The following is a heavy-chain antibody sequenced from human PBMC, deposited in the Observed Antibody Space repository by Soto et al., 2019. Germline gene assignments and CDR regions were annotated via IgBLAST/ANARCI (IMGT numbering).Heavy chain of an antibody. CDR1: GFTFSNAW. CDR3: TTDRGYYDFWSGLWPFDI. D-gene: IGHD3-3*01. J-gene: IGHJ3*02. CDR2: IKSKTDGGTT. V-gene: IGHV3-15*07. Sequence: PGGSLRLSCAASGFTFSNAWMNWVRQAPGKGLEWVGRIKSKTDGGTTDYAAPVKGRFTISRDDSKNTLYLQMNSLKTEDTAVYYCTTDRGYYDFWSGLWPFDIWGQGTMVTVSS.